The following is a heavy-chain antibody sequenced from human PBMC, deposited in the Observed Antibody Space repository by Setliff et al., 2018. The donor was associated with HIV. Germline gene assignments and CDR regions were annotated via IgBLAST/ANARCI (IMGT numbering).Heavy chain of an antibody. Sequence: GGSLRLSCAASGFTFSYYGVHWVRQAPGKGLDWVASILFDGTYKYYAASVKGRFTISRDNAKNSLYLQMDNLTVDDTAVYFCARGRCSDAACFFDYWGQGTLVTVSS. CDR2: ILFDGTYK. J-gene: IGHJ4*02. V-gene: IGHV3-30*02. D-gene: IGHD3-16*01. CDR3: ARGRCSDAACFFDY. CDR1: GFTFSYYG.